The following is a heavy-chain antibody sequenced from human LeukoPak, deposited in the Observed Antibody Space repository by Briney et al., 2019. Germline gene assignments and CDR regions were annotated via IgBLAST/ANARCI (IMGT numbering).Heavy chain of an antibody. CDR2: IYWDDDK. D-gene: IGHD3-22*01. J-gene: IGHJ4*02. CDR1: GFSLSTSGVG. Sequence: SGPTQVNPTQTLTLTCTFSGFSLSTSGVGVGWIRQPPGKALEWLALIYWDDDKRYSPSLQSRLTITKDTSKNQVVLTMTNMDPVDTATYYCARTYYYDSNGGFDYWGQGTLVTVSS. CDR3: ARTYYYDSNGGFDY. V-gene: IGHV2-5*02.